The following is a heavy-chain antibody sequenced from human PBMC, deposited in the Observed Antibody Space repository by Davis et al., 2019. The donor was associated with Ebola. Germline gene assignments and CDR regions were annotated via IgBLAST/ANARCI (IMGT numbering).Heavy chain of an antibody. D-gene: IGHD2-21*01. CDR1: GFTFSDIW. Sequence: GESLKISCAASGFTFSDIWMSWVRQAPGMGLEWVANINHDGSEKYYVDSVNGRFIISRDNAKNSLYLQMNSLRADDTAVYYCARETMHCGGDCYDYWGQGTLVTVSS. CDR3: ARETMHCGGDCYDY. V-gene: IGHV3-7*01. CDR2: INHDGSEK. J-gene: IGHJ4*02.